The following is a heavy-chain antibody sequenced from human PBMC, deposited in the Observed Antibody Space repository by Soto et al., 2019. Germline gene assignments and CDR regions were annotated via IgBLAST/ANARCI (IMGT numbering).Heavy chain of an antibody. V-gene: IGHV3-23*01. CDR1: GFTFSSYA. CDR3: ANEPVCSGGSCSSNWFDP. CDR2: MSGSGGST. D-gene: IGHD2-15*01. Sequence: PGGSLRLSCAASGFTFSSYAMSWVRQAPGKGLEWVSAMSGSGGSTYYADSVKGRFTNSRDNSKNTLYLQMNSLRAEDTAVYYCANEPVCSGGSCSSNWFDPWGQGTLVTVSS. J-gene: IGHJ5*02.